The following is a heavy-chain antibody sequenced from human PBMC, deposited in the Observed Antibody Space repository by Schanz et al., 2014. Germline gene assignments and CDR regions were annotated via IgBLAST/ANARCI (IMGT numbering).Heavy chain of an antibody. V-gene: IGHV3-66*01. Sequence: EVQLVESGGDLVQPGGSQRLSCAASGFIVSSTYMTWVRQAPGKGLEWVSIIYSGVSTYYADSVKGRFTVSRDNAKNAVHVQMKSLRAGDTAVYYCAKDGRLPYYETGSGFDYWGQGSLVTVSS. J-gene: IGHJ4*02. CDR2: IYSGVST. CDR3: AKDGRLPYYETGSGFDY. D-gene: IGHD3-3*01. CDR1: GFIVSSTY.